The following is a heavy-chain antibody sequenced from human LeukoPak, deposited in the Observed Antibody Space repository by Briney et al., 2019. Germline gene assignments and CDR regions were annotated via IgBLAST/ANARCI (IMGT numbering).Heavy chain of an antibody. CDR3: ARDLGAAAGYFDY. CDR2: IYYSGST. CDR1: DDSISDYY. V-gene: IGHV4-38-2*02. J-gene: IGHJ4*02. D-gene: IGHD6-13*01. Sequence: PSETLSLTCTVSDDSISDYYRGWIRQPPGKGLEWIGSIYYSGSTYDNPSLKSRVTISVDTSKNQFSLKMRSVTAADTAIYYCARDLGAAAGYFDYWGQGTRVTVSS.